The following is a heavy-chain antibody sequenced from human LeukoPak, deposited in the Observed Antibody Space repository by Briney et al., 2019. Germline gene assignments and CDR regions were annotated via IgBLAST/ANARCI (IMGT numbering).Heavy chain of an antibody. CDR2: INPNSGGT. CDR3: ARDRRVYRLQPNPFDY. Sequence: ASVKVSCKASGYTFTGYYMHWVRQASGQGLEWMGWINPNSGGTNYAQKFQGRVTMTRDTSISTAYMELSRLRSDDTAVYYCARDRRVYRLQPNPFDYWGQGTLVTVSS. CDR1: GYTFTGYY. J-gene: IGHJ4*02. V-gene: IGHV1-2*02. D-gene: IGHD4-11*01.